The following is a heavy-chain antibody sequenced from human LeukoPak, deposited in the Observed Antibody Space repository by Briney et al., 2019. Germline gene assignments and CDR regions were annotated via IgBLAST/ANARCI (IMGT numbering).Heavy chain of an antibody. CDR1: GGSISSGGYS. Sequence: SETLSLTCAVSGGSISSGGYSWSWIRQPPGKGLEWIGYIYHSGSTYYNPSLKSRVTISVDRSKNQFSLKLSSVTAADTAVYYCARLPQYQLLGSAEDAFDIWGQGTMVTVSS. J-gene: IGHJ3*02. D-gene: IGHD2-2*01. CDR3: ARLPQYQLLGSAEDAFDI. CDR2: IYHSGST. V-gene: IGHV4-30-2*01.